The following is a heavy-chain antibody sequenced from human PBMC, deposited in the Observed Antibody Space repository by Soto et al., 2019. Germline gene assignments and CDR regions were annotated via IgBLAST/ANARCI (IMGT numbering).Heavy chain of an antibody. J-gene: IGHJ5*02. Sequence: QVHLQQWGAGLLKPSETLSLTCAVYGGSFSGYYWSWVRQPPGKGLEWIGEINHSGGTNYNPSLKGRVTISVETFKDQFSLKLNSATAADTAIYFCARGQWELRFDPWGQGTLVTVSS. CDR1: GGSFSGYY. CDR3: ARGQWELRFDP. V-gene: IGHV4-34*01. D-gene: IGHD1-26*01. CDR2: INHSGGT.